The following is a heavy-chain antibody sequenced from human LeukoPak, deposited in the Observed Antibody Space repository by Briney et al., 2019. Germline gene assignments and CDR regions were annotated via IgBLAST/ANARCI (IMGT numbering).Heavy chain of an antibody. CDR3: ARDYYYDSSGYYDY. CDR2: INPNSGGT. D-gene: IGHD3-22*01. J-gene: IGHJ4*02. V-gene: IGHV1-2*02. CDR1: GYTLTGYY. Sequence: ASVKVSCKASGYTLTGYYMHWVRQAPGQGLEWMGWINPNSGGTSYAQKFQGRVTMTRDTSISTAYMELSRLRSDDTAVYYCARDYYYDSSGYYDYWGQGTLVTVSS.